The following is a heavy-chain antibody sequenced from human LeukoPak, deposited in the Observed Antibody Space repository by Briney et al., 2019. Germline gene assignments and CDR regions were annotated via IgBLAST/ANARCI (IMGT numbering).Heavy chain of an antibody. V-gene: IGHV3-20*04. CDR2: INWNGGST. J-gene: IGHJ4*02. Sequence: PGGSLRLSCAASGFTFDDYGMSWVRQAPGKGLEWVSGINWNGGSTGYADSVKGRFTISRDNAKNSLYLQMNSLRAEDTAVYYCARESPPVATINPPYFDYWGQGTLVTVSS. D-gene: IGHD5-12*01. CDR1: GFTFDDYG. CDR3: ARESPPVATINPPYFDY.